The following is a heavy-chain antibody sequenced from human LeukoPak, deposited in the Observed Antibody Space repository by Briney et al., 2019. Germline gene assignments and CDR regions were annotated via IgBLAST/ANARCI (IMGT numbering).Heavy chain of an antibody. J-gene: IGHJ4*02. CDR3: ARNYYGSGSYYY. Sequence: GGSLRLSCAASGFTFSSYSMNWVRQAPGKGLEWVSSISSSSSYIYYADSVKGRFTISRDNAKNSLYLQMSSLRAEDTAVYYCARNYYGSGSYYYWGQGTLVTVSS. CDR2: ISSSSSYI. D-gene: IGHD3-10*01. V-gene: IGHV3-21*01. CDR1: GFTFSSYS.